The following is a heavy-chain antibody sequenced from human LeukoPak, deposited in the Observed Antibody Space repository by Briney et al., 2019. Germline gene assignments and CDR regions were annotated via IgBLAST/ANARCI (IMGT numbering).Heavy chain of an antibody. Sequence: GAPMKISSKASGYSFTNYWIGWVRQMPGKVLEWIGIIYPGDADTRYSPSFQGQVTISADKSISTAYLQWSSLKASDTAMYYCARGDYGDYGVAFDIWGQGTMVTVS. V-gene: IGHV5-51*01. J-gene: IGHJ3*02. CDR2: IYPGDADT. D-gene: IGHD4-17*01. CDR3: ARGDYGDYGVAFDI. CDR1: GYSFTNYW.